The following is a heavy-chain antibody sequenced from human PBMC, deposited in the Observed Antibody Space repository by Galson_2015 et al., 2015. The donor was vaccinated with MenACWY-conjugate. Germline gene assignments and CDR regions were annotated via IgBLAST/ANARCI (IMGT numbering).Heavy chain of an antibody. CDR2: IVPILDLA. Sequence: SVKVSCKASGGTFRTYAFSWVRQAPGQGLEWMGRIVPILDLANSAQKFQGRLTITADKSSNTVFMDLRSLRSDDTAVYFCARARRSGSSLSHAQAIYYFDYWGLGTLVTVSS. J-gene: IGHJ4*02. D-gene: IGHD5-12*01. CDR1: GGTFRTYA. V-gene: IGHV1-69*04. CDR3: ARARRSGSSLSHAQAIYYFDY.